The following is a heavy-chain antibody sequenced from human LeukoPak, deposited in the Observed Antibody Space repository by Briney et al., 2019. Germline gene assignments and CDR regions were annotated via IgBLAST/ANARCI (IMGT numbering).Heavy chain of an antibody. CDR1: GFTFNNYA. Sequence: GRSLRLSFAASGFTFNNYAMSWVRQAPGEGLEWVSTISGSGDGTHYADSVKGRLPISRDNSKNTLYRRLNILRVEDRAVYYCVKGCSYTGCYTSEKWGQGTLVTVSS. D-gene: IGHD2-15*01. CDR3: VKGCSYTGCYTSEK. J-gene: IGHJ4*02. CDR2: ISGSGDGT. V-gene: IGHV3-23*01.